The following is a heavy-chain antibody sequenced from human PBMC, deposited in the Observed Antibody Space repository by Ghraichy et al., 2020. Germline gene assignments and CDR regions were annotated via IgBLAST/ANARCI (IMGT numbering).Heavy chain of an antibody. CDR1: GYTFTGYY. Sequence: ASVKVSCKASGYTFTGYYMHWVRQAPGQGLEWMGWINPNSGGTNYAQKFQGRVTMTRDTSISTAYMELSSLTSDDMAVYYCARGCSSSSCYVDAFDIWGQGTMVTVSS. CDR2: INPNSGGT. CDR3: ARGCSSSSCYVDAFDI. J-gene: IGHJ3*02. D-gene: IGHD2-2*01. V-gene: IGHV1-2*02.